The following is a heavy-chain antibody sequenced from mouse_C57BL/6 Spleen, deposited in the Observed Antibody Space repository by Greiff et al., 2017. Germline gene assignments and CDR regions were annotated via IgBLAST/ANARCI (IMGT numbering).Heavy chain of an antibody. CDR3: ARAVNWALFDY. CDR2: ISYSGST. J-gene: IGHJ2*01. V-gene: IGHV3-1*01. Sequence: EVKVEESGPGMVKPSQSLSLTCTVTGYSITSGYDWHWIRHFPGNKLEWMGYISYSGSTNYNPTLKSRISITHDTSKNHFFLKLNSVTTEDTATYYCARAVNWALFDYWGQGTTLTVSS. D-gene: IGHD4-1*01. CDR1: GYSITSGYD.